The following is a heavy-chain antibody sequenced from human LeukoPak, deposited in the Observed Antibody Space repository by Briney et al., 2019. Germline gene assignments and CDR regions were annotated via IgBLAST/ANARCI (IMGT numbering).Heavy chain of an antibody. D-gene: IGHD2-15*01. CDR2: ISSSSSYI. J-gene: IGHJ4*02. V-gene: IGHV3-21*01. CDR1: GFTFSSYS. CDR3: ARDFGSGSSYRDY. Sequence: GGSLRLSCAASGFTFSSYSMNWVRQAPGKGLEWVSSISSSSSYIYYADSVKGRFTISRDNAKNSLYPQMNSLRAEDTAVYYCARDFGSGSSYRDYWGQGTLVTVSS.